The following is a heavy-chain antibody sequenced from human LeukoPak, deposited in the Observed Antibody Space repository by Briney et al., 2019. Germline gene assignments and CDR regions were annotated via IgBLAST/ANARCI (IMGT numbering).Heavy chain of an antibody. J-gene: IGHJ5*02. CDR1: GGSFSGYY. V-gene: IGHV4-34*01. CDR2: INHSGST. CDR3: ARGGPGYCSSTSCYSGWFDP. Sequence: WETLSLTCSVYGGSFSGYYWRWIRQPPGKGLEWIGEINHSGSTNYNPSLKIRVTISVDTSKNKFSLNLSSVTAADTAVYYCARGGPGYCSSTSCYSGWFDPWGQGTLVTVSS. D-gene: IGHD2-2*02.